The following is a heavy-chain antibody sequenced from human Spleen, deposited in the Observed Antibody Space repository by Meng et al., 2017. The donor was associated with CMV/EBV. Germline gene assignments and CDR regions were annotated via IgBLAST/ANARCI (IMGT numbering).Heavy chain of an antibody. CDR3: ARRVDTAMYFDY. CDR1: GGSISSSSYY. CDR2: IYYSGST. V-gene: IGHV4-39*01. D-gene: IGHD5-18*01. J-gene: IGHJ4*02. Sequence: TVSGGSISSSSYYWGWIRQPPGKGLEWIGSIYYSGSTYYNPSLKSRVTISVDTSKNQFSLKLSSVTAADTAVYYCARRVDTAMYFDYWGQGTLVTVSS.